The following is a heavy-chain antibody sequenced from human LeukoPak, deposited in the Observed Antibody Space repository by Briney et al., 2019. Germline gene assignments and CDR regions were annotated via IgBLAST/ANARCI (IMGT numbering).Heavy chain of an antibody. Sequence: PGGSLRLSCGASGLTFSACWMSWVRQAPGKGLEWVANIKQDESEKYYVDSVKGRFTISRDNAKNSLYLQMNSLRAEDTAVYYCARDHYYRSGSYYVYWGQGTLVTVSS. CDR3: ARDHYYRSGSYYVY. CDR1: GLTFSACW. V-gene: IGHV3-7*04. CDR2: IKQDESEK. J-gene: IGHJ4*02. D-gene: IGHD3-10*01.